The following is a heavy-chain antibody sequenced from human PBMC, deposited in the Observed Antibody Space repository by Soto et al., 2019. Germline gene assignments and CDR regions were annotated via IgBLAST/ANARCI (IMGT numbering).Heavy chain of an antibody. CDR2: IYDTGISGYTPST. J-gene: IGHJ6*02. V-gene: IGHV4-59*01. CDR1: GGSSSGRC. Sequence: PSETLSLTCTVSGGSSSGRCWSWIRRPPGKGLEWIAYIYDTGISGYTPSTSYNPSLKSRVTMSVDTSKSQFSLKLTSVTAADTAVYYCARGEDAFFYYGLDVWGQGITVTVSS. CDR3: ARGEDAFFYYGLDV.